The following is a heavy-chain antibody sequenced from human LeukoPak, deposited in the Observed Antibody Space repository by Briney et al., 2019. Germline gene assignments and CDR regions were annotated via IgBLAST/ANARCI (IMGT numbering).Heavy chain of an antibody. D-gene: IGHD1-26*01. V-gene: IGHV4-4*09. CDR1: GGSISSYY. Sequence: SETLSLTCTVSGGSISSYYWSWLRQPPGKGLEWIGYIYTSGSTNYNPSLKSRVTISVDTSKNQFSLKLRSVTAADTAVYYCARSKSGPFDYCGQGNLGAVSS. CDR2: IYTSGST. CDR3: ARSKSGPFDY. J-gene: IGHJ4*02.